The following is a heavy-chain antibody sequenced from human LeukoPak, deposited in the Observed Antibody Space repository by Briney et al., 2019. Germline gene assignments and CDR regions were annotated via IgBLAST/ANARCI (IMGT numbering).Heavy chain of an antibody. V-gene: IGHV3-7*01. D-gene: IGHD6-13*01. J-gene: IGHJ4*02. CDR3: ARDSMLYSSSWPNDY. Sequence: GGSLRLSCAASGFTFNSYWMSWVRQAPGKGLEWVANIKQDGSEKYYVDSVKGRFTISRDNAKNSLYLQMNSLRAEDTAVYYCARDSMLYSSSWPNDYWGQGTLVTVSS. CDR2: IKQDGSEK. CDR1: GFTFNSYW.